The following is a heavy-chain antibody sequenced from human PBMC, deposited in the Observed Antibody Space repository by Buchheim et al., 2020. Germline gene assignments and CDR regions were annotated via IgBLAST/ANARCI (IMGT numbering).Heavy chain of an antibody. CDR1: GFTFSSYA. Sequence: EVQLVESGGGLVQPGGSLRLSCAASGFTFSSYAMSWVRQAPGKGLEWVSAISGSGGSTYYAASVKGRFTTSRDNYKKKMYMQMNSLRAEDTAVYYCAKDPRQSSPANWFDPWGQGTL. V-gene: IGHV3-23*04. D-gene: IGHD2-2*01. J-gene: IGHJ5*02. CDR2: ISGSGGST. CDR3: AKDPRQSSPANWFDP.